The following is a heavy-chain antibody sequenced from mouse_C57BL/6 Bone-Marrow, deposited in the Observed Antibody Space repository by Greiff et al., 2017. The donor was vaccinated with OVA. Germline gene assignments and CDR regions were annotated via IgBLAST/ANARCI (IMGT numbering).Heavy chain of an antibody. J-gene: IGHJ3*01. V-gene: IGHV1-69*01. CDR1: GYTFTSYW. CDR2: IDPSDSYN. D-gene: IGHD3-2*02. CDR3: ARDSSGYPAWFAY. Sequence: QVQLQQPGAELVMPGASVKLSCKASGYTFTSYWMHWVKQRPGQGLEWIGEIDPSDSYNNYNQKFKGKSTLTVDKSSSTAYMQLSSLTSEDSAVYYWARDSSGYPAWFAYWGQGTLVTVSA.